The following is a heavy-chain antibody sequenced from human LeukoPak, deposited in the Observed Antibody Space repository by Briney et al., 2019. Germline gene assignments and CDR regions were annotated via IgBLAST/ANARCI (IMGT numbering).Heavy chain of an antibody. Sequence: GASVKVSCKASGYPFTRYAINWLRQAPGQGLEWMGWINMYTANPAYAQGFTERFVFSLDTSVTTAYLQISNLKTEDTAVYYCARGFEMATITYWGQGTLVTVSS. CDR1: GYPFTRYA. J-gene: IGHJ4*02. CDR2: INMYTANP. D-gene: IGHD5-24*01. V-gene: IGHV7-4-1*02. CDR3: ARGFEMATITY.